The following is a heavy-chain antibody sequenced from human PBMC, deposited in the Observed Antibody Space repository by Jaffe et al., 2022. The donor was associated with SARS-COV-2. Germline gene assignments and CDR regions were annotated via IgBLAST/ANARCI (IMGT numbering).Heavy chain of an antibody. Sequence: EVQLVESGGGLVQPGRSLRLSCAASGFTFDDYAMHWVRQAPGKGLEWVSGISWNSGSIGYADSVKGRFTISRDNAKNSLYLQMNSLRAEDTALYYCAIGEQSYDYWGQGTLVTVSS. CDR1: GFTFDDYA. V-gene: IGHV3-9*01. J-gene: IGHJ4*02. CDR3: AIGEQSYDY. CDR2: ISWNSGSI.